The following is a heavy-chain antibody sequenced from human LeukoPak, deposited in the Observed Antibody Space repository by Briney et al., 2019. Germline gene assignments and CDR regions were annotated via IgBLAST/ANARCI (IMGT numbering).Heavy chain of an antibody. V-gene: IGHV3-74*01. Sequence: GGSLRLSCAASGFTFSSYSMNWVRQAPGKGLVWVSLINPSGSFTTYADSVKGRFTISRDNAKNRLYMQMNSLRVEDTAVYYCARDMIRGVVNNWGQGALVTVSS. CDR1: GFTFSSYS. J-gene: IGHJ4*02. D-gene: IGHD3-10*01. CDR2: INPSGSFT. CDR3: ARDMIRGVVNN.